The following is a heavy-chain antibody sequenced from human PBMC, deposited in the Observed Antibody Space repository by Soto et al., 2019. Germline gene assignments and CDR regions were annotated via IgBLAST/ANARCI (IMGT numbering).Heavy chain of an antibody. Sequence: GESLKISCKGSGYSFTSYWISWVRQMPGKGLEWIGRIDPSDSYTNYSPSFQGHVTISAEKSISTAYLQWSSLKASDTAMYYGARHFRDESSGYRKIDPWGQGTLVTVSS. CDR2: IDPSDSYT. CDR3: ARHFRDESSGYRKIDP. V-gene: IGHV5-10-1*01. CDR1: GYSFTSYW. D-gene: IGHD3-22*01. J-gene: IGHJ5*02.